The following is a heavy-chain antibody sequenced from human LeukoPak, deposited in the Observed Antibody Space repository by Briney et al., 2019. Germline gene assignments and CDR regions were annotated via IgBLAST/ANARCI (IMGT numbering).Heavy chain of an antibody. V-gene: IGHV3-7*01. CDR2: IKQDGSEK. D-gene: IGHD2-2*01. Sequence: AGGSLRLSCAASGFTFSSYWMSWVRQAPGKGLEWVANIKQDGSEKYYVDSVKGRFTISRDNAKNSLYLQMNSLRAEDTAVYYCAREREGIVVVPAANGGQGTLVTVSS. CDR1: GFTFSSYW. J-gene: IGHJ4*02. CDR3: AREREGIVVVPAAN.